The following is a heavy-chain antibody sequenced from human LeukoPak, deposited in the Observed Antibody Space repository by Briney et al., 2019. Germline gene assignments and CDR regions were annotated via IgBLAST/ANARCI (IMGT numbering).Heavy chain of an antibody. CDR3: ARITEGYSYGGYFDY. Sequence: GGSLRLSCAASGFTFSNFPMHWVRQAPGKGLEFVSAISPDASTIYYANSLKGRFTISRDNSKNTLYLQVGSLRVEDMGVYYCARITEGYSYGGYFDYWGQGTLVTVSS. V-gene: IGHV3-64*01. CDR1: GFTFSNFP. J-gene: IGHJ4*02. D-gene: IGHD5-18*01. CDR2: ISPDASTI.